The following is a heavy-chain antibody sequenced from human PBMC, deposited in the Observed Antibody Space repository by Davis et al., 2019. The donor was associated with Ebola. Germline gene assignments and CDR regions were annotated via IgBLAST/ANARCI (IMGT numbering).Heavy chain of an antibody. CDR2: INHSGST. Sequence: SETLSLTCAVYGGSFSGYYWSWIRQPPGKGLEWIGEINHSGSTNYNPSLKSRVTISVDKSKNQFSLKLSSVTAADTAVYYCAGRSSWYYFDYWGQGTLVTVSS. CDR3: AGRSSWYYFDY. D-gene: IGHD6-13*01. V-gene: IGHV4-34*01. J-gene: IGHJ4*02. CDR1: GGSFSGYY.